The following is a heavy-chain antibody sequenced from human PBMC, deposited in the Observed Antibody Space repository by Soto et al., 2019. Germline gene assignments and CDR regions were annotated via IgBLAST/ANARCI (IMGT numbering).Heavy chain of an antibody. CDR2: INAGNGNT. Sequence: GASVKVSCKASGYTFTSYAMHWVRQAPGQRLEWMGWINAGNGNTKYSQKFQGRVTITGDTSASTAYMELSSLRSEDTAVYYCARARSSMVRGVISYYMDVWGKGTTVTVSS. V-gene: IGHV1-3*01. CDR1: GYTFTSYA. D-gene: IGHD3-10*01. CDR3: ARARSSMVRGVISYYMDV. J-gene: IGHJ6*03.